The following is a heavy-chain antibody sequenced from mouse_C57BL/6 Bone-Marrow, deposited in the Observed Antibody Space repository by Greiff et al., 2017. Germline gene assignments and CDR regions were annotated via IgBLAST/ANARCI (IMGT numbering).Heavy chain of an antibody. V-gene: IGHV14-4*01. CDR1: GFNIKDDY. CDR3: SSFDGNYFDF. Sequence: EVQLQQSGAELVRPGASVKLSCTASGFNIKDDYIHWVKQRPEQGLEWIGWIDPEIGDTEFASKFQGKATITSDTSSNTAYLQLSSLTSEDTAVYYCSSFDGNYFDFWGQGTPLTVAS. J-gene: IGHJ2*01. CDR2: IDPEIGDT. D-gene: IGHD2-3*01.